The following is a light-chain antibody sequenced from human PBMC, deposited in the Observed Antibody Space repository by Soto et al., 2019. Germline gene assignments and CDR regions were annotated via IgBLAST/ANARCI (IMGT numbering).Light chain of an antibody. Sequence: ENVLTQSPGTLSLSPGERATLSCRASRSVSSRYLAWYQQKPGQAPRLLIYGASSRATGIPDRFSGSGSGTDFTLTISRLEPEDFAVYYCQQYADSRTFGQGTKVDIK. CDR1: RSVSSRY. CDR3: QQYADSRT. CDR2: GAS. J-gene: IGKJ1*01. V-gene: IGKV3-20*01.